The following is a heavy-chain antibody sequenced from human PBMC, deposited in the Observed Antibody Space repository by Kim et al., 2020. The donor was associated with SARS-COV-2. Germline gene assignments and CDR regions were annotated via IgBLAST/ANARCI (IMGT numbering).Heavy chain of an antibody. J-gene: IGHJ5*02. Sequence: GGSLRLSCAASGFTLTNYWMHWVRQAPGKGLVWVSRINSDGSSTGYADSVKGRFTISRDNAKNTLYLQMNSLRAEDTAVYYCARGTMAAARGWFDPWGQG. CDR1: GFTLTNYW. CDR2: INSDGSST. CDR3: ARGTMAAARGWFDP. D-gene: IGHD6-13*01. V-gene: IGHV3-74*01.